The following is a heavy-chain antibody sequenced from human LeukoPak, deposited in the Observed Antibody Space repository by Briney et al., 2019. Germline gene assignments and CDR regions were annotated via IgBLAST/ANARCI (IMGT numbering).Heavy chain of an antibody. Sequence: GGSLKLSCAVSGFTVSNFYMHWVRQAPGKGLDWVSVIYGDTDTYYAPSVKGRFTISRDNSKNTLFLQMNSLRVEDTAVYYCARDLSYWGQGILVTVSS. V-gene: IGHV3-53*01. CDR3: ARDLSY. CDR1: GFTVSNFY. CDR2: IYGDTDT. J-gene: IGHJ4*02.